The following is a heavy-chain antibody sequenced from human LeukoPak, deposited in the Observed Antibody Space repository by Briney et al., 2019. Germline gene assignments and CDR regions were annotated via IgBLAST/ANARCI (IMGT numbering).Heavy chain of an antibody. Sequence: ASVKVSCKASGYTFTSYDINWVRQATGHGLEWMGWVNPNSGNTGYAQKFQGRVTMTRNTSISTAYMELSSLRSEDTAVYYCARGQGARGAVAHDYWGQGTLVTVSS. D-gene: IGHD6-19*01. CDR2: VNPNSGNT. CDR1: GYTFTSYD. J-gene: IGHJ4*02. CDR3: ARGQGARGAVAHDY. V-gene: IGHV1-8*01.